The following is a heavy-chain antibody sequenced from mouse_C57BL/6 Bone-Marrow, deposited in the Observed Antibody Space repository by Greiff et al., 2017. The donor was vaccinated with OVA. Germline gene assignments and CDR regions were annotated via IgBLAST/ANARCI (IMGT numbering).Heavy chain of an antibody. D-gene: IGHD2-2*01. CDR3: VREGLPPMDY. Sequence: EVKLLESGPGLVKPSQSLSLTCSVTGYSITSGYYWNWIRQFPGNKLEWMGYISYDGSNNYNPSLKNRISITRDTSKNQFFLKLNSVTTEDTATYYCVREGLPPMDYWGQGTSVTVSS. V-gene: IGHV3-6*01. J-gene: IGHJ4*01. CDR2: ISYDGSN. CDR1: GYSITSGYY.